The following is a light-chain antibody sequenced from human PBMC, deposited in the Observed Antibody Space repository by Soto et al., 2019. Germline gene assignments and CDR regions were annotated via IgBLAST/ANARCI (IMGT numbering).Light chain of an antibody. CDR2: RNN. J-gene: IGLJ7*01. CDR1: SSNIGSNS. Sequence: QSALTQPPSASGTPGQRVTISCSGSSSNIGSNSVYWYQQLPGTAPKLLIYRNNQRPSGVPDRFSGSKSGTSGSLAISGLRSEDEADYYCAAWDDSLSGAVFGGGTQLTVL. V-gene: IGLV1-47*01. CDR3: AAWDDSLSGAV.